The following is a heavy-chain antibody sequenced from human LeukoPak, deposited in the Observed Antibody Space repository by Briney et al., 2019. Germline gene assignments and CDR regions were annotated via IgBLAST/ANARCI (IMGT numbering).Heavy chain of an antibody. CDR1: GYTFTDYY. Sequence: ASVTVSFTASGYTFTDYYMHWVRQAPGQGLEWMGWINPNRGGTNYAQKFQGRVTMTTDTSISTAYMEVSRLRSDDTAVYYCARVRIGQQLDKYYYYAMDVWGQGTTVTVSS. D-gene: IGHD6-13*01. J-gene: IGHJ6*02. CDR2: INPNRGGT. CDR3: ARVRIGQQLDKYYYYAMDV. V-gene: IGHV1-2*02.